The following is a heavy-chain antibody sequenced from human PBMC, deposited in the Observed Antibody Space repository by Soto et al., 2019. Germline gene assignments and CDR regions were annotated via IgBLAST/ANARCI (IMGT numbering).Heavy chain of an antibody. CDR2: ISAYNGNT. V-gene: IGHV1-18*01. Sequence: ASVKVSCKASGYTFTSYGISWVRQAPGQGLEWMGWISAYNGNTNYAQKLQGRVTMTTDTSTSTAYMELRSLRSDDTAVYYCARDRDSSGYYPTFPFDYWGQGTLVTVSS. D-gene: IGHD3-22*01. CDR3: ARDRDSSGYYPTFPFDY. CDR1: GYTFTSYG. J-gene: IGHJ4*02.